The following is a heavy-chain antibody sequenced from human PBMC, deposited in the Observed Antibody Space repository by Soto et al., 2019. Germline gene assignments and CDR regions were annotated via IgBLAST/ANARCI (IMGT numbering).Heavy chain of an antibody. Sequence: SSYSMNWVRQAPGKGLEWVSSISSSSYIYYADSVKGRFTISRDNAKNSLYLQMNSLRAEDTAVYYCARDLEQQLVPLDYYGMDVWGQGTTVTVSS. CDR3: ARDLEQQLVPLDYYGMDV. D-gene: IGHD6-13*01. CDR2: ISSSSYI. J-gene: IGHJ6*02. V-gene: IGHV3-21*01. CDR1: SSYS.